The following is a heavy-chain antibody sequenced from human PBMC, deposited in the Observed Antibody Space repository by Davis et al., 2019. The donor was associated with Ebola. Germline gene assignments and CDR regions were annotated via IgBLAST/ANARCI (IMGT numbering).Heavy chain of an antibody. CDR2: ISSSSSYI. CDR3: ARGSDDSSGYYGPFYYYYYGMDV. J-gene: IGHJ6*02. V-gene: IGHV3-21*01. D-gene: IGHD3-22*01. CDR1: GFTFSSYS. Sequence: GGFLRSSCAALGFTFSSYSMNWVRQAPGKGLEWVSSISSSSSYIYYADSVKGRFTISRDNAKNSLYLQMNSLRAEDTAVYYCARGSDDSSGYYGPFYYYYYGMDVWGQGTTVTVSS.